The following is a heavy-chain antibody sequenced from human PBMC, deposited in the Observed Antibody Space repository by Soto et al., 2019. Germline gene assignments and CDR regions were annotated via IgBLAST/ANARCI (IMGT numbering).Heavy chain of an antibody. CDR3: ARVPDGIAALPYYLDY. D-gene: IGHD6-25*01. CDR1: GYTFTSYA. J-gene: IGHJ4*02. CDR2: INAGNGNT. V-gene: IGHV1-3*01. Sequence: QVRLVQSGAEVKKPGASVKVSCKASGYTFTSYAMHWVRQAPGQRLEWMGWINAGNGNTKYSQKFQGRVTITRDTSASAAYMELSSLRSEDTPVYYCARVPDGIAALPYYLDYWGQGTLVTVSS.